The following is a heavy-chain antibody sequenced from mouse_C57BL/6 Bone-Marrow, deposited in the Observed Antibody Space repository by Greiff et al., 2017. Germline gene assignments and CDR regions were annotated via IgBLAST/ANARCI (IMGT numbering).Heavy chain of an antibody. CDR2: ISYSGST. V-gene: IGHV3-2*02. CDR3: SRASYYYDDSLDY. J-gene: IGHJ2*01. Sequence: EVQLQESGPGLVKPSQSLSLTCTVTGYSITSDYAWNWIRQFPGNKLEWMGYISYSGSTSYSPSLNSRISITRDTSKNQFFLPLNSVTTEDTATYYCSRASYYYDDSLDYWGQGTTLTVSS. D-gene: IGHD1-1*01. CDR1: GYSITSDYA.